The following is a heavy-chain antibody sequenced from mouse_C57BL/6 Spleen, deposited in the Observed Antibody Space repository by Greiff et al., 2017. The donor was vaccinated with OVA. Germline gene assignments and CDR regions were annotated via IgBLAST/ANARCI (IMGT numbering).Heavy chain of an antibody. CDR2: LWGDGST. V-gene: IGHV2-3*01. Sequence: QVQLQQSGPGLVAPSLSLSIPCTVSGFSLTSYGVSWVRQPPGKGLEWLGVLWGDGSTHYHSALISRLSISKDNSKSQVFLKLNSLQTYDTATYYCATYYGSSPYAMDYWGQGTSVTVSS. D-gene: IGHD1-1*01. CDR3: ATYYGSSPYAMDY. J-gene: IGHJ4*01. CDR1: GFSLTSYG.